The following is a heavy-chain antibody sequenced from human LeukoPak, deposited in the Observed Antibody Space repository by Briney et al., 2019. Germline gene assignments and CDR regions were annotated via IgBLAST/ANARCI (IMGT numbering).Heavy chain of an antibody. V-gene: IGHV3-30-3*01. J-gene: IGHJ4*02. CDR3: AIGPESYSEY. CDR1: GFTFSSYA. CDR2: ISYDGSNK. Sequence: GGSLRLSCAASGFTFSSYAMHWVRQAPGKGLDWVAVISYDGSNKYYADSVKGRFTISRDNSKNTLYLQMNSLRAEDTAVYYCAIGPESYSEYWGQGTLVTVSS.